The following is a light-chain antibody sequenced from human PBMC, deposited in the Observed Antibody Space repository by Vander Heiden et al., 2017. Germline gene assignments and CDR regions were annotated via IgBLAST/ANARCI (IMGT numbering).Light chain of an antibody. CDR3: QQSYSTPWT. CDR1: HSVSSN. J-gene: IGKJ2*01. CDR2: AVY. V-gene: IGKV1-39*01. Sequence: DIQMTQSPFSLSASVGDRVTITCRSSHSVSSNISWYQQKPEKAPKILIYAVYSLQGGVPSRFSGSGYGADFTLTISSLQTEDFATYYCQQSYSTPWTFGQGTKLEIK.